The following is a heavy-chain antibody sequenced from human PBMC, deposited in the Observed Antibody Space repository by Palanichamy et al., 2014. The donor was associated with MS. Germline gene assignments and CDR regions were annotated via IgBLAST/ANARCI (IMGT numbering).Heavy chain of an antibody. J-gene: IGHJ4*02. D-gene: IGHD4-17*01. CDR3: TRQGSGLR. V-gene: IGHV3-7*01. Sequence: CAASGFTFTNYWMSWVRQAPGKGLEWVANIKQDGSDKNYLDSVKGRFTISRDNADNTLFLQMNSLTTADTAVYYCTRQGSGLRWGQGTLVIVSS. CDR1: GFTFTNYW. CDR2: IKQDGSDK.